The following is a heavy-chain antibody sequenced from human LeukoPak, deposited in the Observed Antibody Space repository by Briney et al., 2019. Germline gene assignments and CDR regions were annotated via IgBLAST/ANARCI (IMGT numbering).Heavy chain of an antibody. CDR2: ISAYNGNT. V-gene: IGHV1-18*01. CDR1: GYTFTSYG. D-gene: IGHD2-2*02. CDR3: ARDSAYCSSTSCYTPPNYYYYYMDV. J-gene: IGHJ6*03. Sequence: GSSVNVSCKASGYTFTSYGISWVRQAPGQGLEWMGLISAYNGNTNYAQKLQGRVTMTTDTSTSTAYMELRSLRSDDTAVYYCARDSAYCSSTSCYTPPNYYYYYMDVWGKGTTVTVSS.